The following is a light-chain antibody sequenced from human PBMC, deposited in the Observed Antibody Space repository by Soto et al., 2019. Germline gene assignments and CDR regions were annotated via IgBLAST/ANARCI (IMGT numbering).Light chain of an antibody. CDR3: SSYVGNNNLV. CDR1: FNDVGSYNY. CDR2: EVY. Sequence: QSVLTQPPSASGSPGQSVTISCTGTFNDVGSYNYVSWYQQHPGKAPKVIIYEVYKRPSGVPDRFSGSKSGKTASLTVSGLQADDEADYYCSSYVGNNNLVFGGGTKLTVL. J-gene: IGLJ3*02. V-gene: IGLV2-8*01.